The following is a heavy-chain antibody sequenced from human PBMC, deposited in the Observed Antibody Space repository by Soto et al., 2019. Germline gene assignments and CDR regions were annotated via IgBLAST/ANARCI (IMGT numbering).Heavy chain of an antibody. CDR2: IYYSGST. V-gene: IGHV4-31*03. CDR1: GGSISSNGYY. D-gene: IGHD2-15*01. CDR3: ASDHRWSEQYYGMDV. Sequence: QVQLQESGPGLVQPSQTLSLTCTVSGGSISSNGYYWSWIRQHPGKGLEWIGYIYYSGSTDYNPSLKSRVTISLDTSKTQFSLKLSSVTAADTAVYYCASDHRWSEQYYGMDVWGQWTTVTVSS. J-gene: IGHJ6*02.